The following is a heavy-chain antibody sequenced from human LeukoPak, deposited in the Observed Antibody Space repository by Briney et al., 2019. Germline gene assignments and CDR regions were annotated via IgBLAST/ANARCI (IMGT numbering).Heavy chain of an antibody. CDR1: GYTFTSNY. V-gene: IGHV1-46*01. CDR3: ARDQEGFDY. CDR2: IYPRDSST. Sequence: ASVKVSCKASGYTFTSNYIHWVRQAPGQGLEWMGMIYPRDSSTSYAQKFQGRVTVTRDTSTSTVHMELSGLRSEDTAVYYCARDQEGFDYWGQGTLVTVSS. J-gene: IGHJ4*02.